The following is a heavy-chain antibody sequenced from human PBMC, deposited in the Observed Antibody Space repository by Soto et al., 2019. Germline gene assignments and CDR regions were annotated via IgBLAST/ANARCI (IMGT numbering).Heavy chain of an antibody. V-gene: IGHV3-74*01. CDR1: GFDFSNTW. Sequence: GGSLRLSCATSGFDFSNTWIHWVRQVPGQGLVWVSRINSDGSSIIYADSVKGRFTLSRDNAENTAHLQMSSLRGEDTAMYYCTKDTFGERDSCGQGTLLTVSS. CDR3: TKDTFGERDS. J-gene: IGHJ4*02. CDR2: INSDGSSI. D-gene: IGHD3-10*01.